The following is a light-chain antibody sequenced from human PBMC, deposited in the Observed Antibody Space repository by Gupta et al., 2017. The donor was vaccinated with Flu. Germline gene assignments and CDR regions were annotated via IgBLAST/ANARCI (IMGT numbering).Light chain of an antibody. CDR3: SSYTSSSTVV. CDR2: EVN. J-gene: IGLJ2*01. CDR1: SSDVGGYNY. V-gene: IGLV2-14*01. Sequence: QSAVTQPACVSGSPGQSISISCTGTSSDVGGYNYVSWYQQPPGTAPKLMIYEVNNRPSGVSHRFSGSKAGNTSSLTISGLQAEDEADYYCSSYTSSSTVVFGGGTKLTVL.